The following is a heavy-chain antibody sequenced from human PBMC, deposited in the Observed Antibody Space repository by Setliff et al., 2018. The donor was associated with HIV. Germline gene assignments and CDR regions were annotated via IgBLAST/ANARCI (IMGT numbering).Heavy chain of an antibody. J-gene: IGHJ4*02. V-gene: IGHV1-69*10. CDR2: IIPLLFIA. D-gene: IGHD3-22*01. CDR3: EREHDSSAYTYFDY. CDR1: LGTFSSYG. Sequence: SVKVSCKASLGTFSSYGFNWVRQAPGQGLEGMGGIIPLLFIANYAQKFKVRVTITADKSTSTVYMELRSLRSEDTAVYYCEREHDSSAYTYFDYWGQG.